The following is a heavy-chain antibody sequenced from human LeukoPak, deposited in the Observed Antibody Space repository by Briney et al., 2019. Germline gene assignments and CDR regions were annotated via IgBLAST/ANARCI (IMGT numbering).Heavy chain of an antibody. CDR2: IKQDGSEE. CDR1: GFTFSSYW. CDR3: AREAKYYEILTGYYPAAFDY. V-gene: IGHV3-7*01. J-gene: IGHJ4*02. D-gene: IGHD3-9*01. Sequence: GGSLRLSCAASGFTFSSYWMSWVRQAPGEGLEWVANIKQDGSEEYYVDSVKGRFTISRDNAKNSLYLQMNSLRAEDTAVYYCAREAKYYEILTGYYPAAFDYWGQGTLVTVSS.